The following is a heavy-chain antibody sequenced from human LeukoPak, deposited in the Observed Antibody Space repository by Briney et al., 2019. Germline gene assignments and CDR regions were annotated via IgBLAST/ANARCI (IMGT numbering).Heavy chain of an antibody. V-gene: IGHV4-39*01. Sequence: PSETLSLTCTVSGGSISSSNYYWGWIRQPPGKGLEWIGNIYYSGSTYYNPSLKSRVTISVDTSENQFSLKLSSVTAADTAVYYCARLGVVVTAMSDYWGQGTLVTVSS. CDR1: GGSISSSNYY. J-gene: IGHJ4*02. CDR3: ARLGVVVTAMSDY. D-gene: IGHD2-21*02. CDR2: IYYSGST.